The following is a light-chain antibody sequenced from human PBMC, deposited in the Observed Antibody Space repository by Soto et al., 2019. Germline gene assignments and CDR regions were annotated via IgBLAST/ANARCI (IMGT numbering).Light chain of an antibody. J-gene: IGKJ4*01. Sequence: EIVLTQSPGTLSLSPGDRATLSCRASQSVRSNYLAWYQQKPGQAPRLLLYGASSRAIGSPGRFSGSGSGTEFTLTISRLEPEDFAVYYWQQYDTSHPLTFGGGTKVEIK. CDR3: QQYDTSHPLT. CDR2: GAS. V-gene: IGKV3-20*01. CDR1: QSVRSNY.